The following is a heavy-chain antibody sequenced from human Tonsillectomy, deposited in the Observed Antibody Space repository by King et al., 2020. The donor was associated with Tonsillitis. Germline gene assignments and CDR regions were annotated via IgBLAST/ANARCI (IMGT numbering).Heavy chain of an antibody. J-gene: IGHJ4*02. V-gene: IGHV4-34*01. D-gene: IGHD2-15*01. CDR3: ARDPTPGVVAAAPYFDY. Sequence: VQLQQWGTGLLKPSETLSLTCGVYGGSFSGYYWSWIRQSPGKGLEWSGEINHSGNTNYNPSLKSRVTISVDTSNNQFSLKLLSVTAADAAVYYCARDPTPGVVAAAPYFDYWGQGTLVSVSS. CDR1: GGSFSGYY. CDR2: INHSGNT.